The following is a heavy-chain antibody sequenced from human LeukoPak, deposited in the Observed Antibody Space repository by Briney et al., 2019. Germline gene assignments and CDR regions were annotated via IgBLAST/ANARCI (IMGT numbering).Heavy chain of an antibody. Sequence: SETLSLTCTVSGYSISSGYSWGWIRQPPGKGLEWIGSIYHSGSTYYNPSLKSRVTISVDTSKNQFSLRLSPVTAADTAVYYCARGVDYWGRGTLVTVSS. CDR3: ARGVDY. V-gene: IGHV4-38-2*02. CDR1: GYSISSGYS. J-gene: IGHJ4*02. CDR2: IYHSGST.